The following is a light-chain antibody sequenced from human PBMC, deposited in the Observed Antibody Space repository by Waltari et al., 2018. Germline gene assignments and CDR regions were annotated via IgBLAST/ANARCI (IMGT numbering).Light chain of an antibody. CDR2: DAS. J-gene: IGKJ2*01. V-gene: IGKV3-11*01. Sequence: EIVLTQSPATLSLSPGERATVSCRASQGIASSLGWYQHKPGQPPRLLTYDASIRATGIPARFSGSGSGTDFTLTITSLEPEDFAVYYCQQRSTWPPSVTFGQGTKLEI. CDR1: QGIASS. CDR3: QQRSTWPPSVT.